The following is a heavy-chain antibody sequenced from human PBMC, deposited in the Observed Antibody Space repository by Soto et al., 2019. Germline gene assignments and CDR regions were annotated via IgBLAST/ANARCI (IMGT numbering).Heavy chain of an antibody. CDR2: IYYSGST. D-gene: IGHD4-4*01. Sequence: SETLSLTCTVSGGSISSGDYYWSWIRQPPGKGLEWIGYIYYSGSTYYNPSLKSRVTISVDTSKNQFSLKLSSVTAAETAVYYCARTTVTTGGMDVWGQGTTVTVSS. CDR1: GGSISSGDYY. V-gene: IGHV4-30-4*01. J-gene: IGHJ6*02. CDR3: ARTTVTTGGMDV.